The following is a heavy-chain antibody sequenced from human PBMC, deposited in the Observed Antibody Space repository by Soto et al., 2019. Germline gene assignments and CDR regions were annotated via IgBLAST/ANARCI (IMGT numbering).Heavy chain of an antibody. V-gene: IGHV3-23*01. D-gene: IGHD6-13*01. J-gene: IGHJ3*02. CDR1: GFTFSSYA. CDR3: AKDRIAAAGDDAFDI. Sequence: GGSLRLSCAASGFTFSSYAMSWVRQAPGKGQEWVSAISGSGGITYYADSVKGRFTISRDNSKNTLYLQMNSLRAEDTAVYYYAKDRIAAAGDDAFDIWGQGTMVTVSS. CDR2: ISGSGGIT.